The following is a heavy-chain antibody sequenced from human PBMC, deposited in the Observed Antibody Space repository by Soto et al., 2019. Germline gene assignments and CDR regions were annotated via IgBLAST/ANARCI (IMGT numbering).Heavy chain of an antibody. CDR1: GGTFSSYT. J-gene: IGHJ4*02. CDR3: ARAPYYYGSGSPFDY. Sequence: GASVKVSCKASGGTFSSYTISWVRQAPGQGLEWMGRIIPILGIANYAQKFQGRVTITADKSTSTAYMELSSLRSEDTAVYYCARAPYYYGSGSPFDYWGQGTLVTVSS. CDR2: IIPILGIA. V-gene: IGHV1-69*02. D-gene: IGHD3-10*01.